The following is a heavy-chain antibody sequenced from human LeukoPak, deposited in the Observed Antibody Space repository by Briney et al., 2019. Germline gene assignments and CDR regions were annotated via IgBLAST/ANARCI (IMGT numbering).Heavy chain of an antibody. D-gene: IGHD2-2*01. J-gene: IGHJ6*03. CDR1: GYTFTSYY. V-gene: IGHV1-46*01. CDR3: ARGGRGYCSSTSCGGGYYYMDV. CDR2: INPSGGST. Sequence: ASVKVSCKASGYTFTSYYMHWVRQAPGQGLEWMGIINPSGGSTSYAQKFQGRVTVTRDTSTSTVYMELSSLRSEDTAVYYCARGGRGYCSSTSCGGGYYYMDVWGKGTTVTVSS.